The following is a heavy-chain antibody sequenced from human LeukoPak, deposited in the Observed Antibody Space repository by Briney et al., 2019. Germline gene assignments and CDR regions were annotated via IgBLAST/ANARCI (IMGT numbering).Heavy chain of an antibody. Sequence: PSETLSLTCTVSGGSISSGGYFWSWIRQHTGKVLEWIGYIYYGGSTYYNPSLKSRLTVSVDTSENQFSLRLTSVTAADTAVYYCARGTYSSGWSLGFDPWGQGTLVTVSS. D-gene: IGHD6-19*01. J-gene: IGHJ5*02. CDR2: IYYGGST. CDR1: GGSISSGGYF. V-gene: IGHV4-31*03. CDR3: ARGTYSSGWSLGFDP.